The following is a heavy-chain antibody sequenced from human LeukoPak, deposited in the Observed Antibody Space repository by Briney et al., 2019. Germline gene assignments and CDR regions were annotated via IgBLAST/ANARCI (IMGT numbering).Heavy chain of an antibody. Sequence: ASVKVSCKASGYTFTSYGISWVRQAPGQGLEWMGWISAYNGNTNYAQKLQGRVTMTTDTSTSTAYMELRSLRSDDTAVYYCARGPANYYDSSSPYLFDIWGQGTMVTVSS. D-gene: IGHD3-22*01. J-gene: IGHJ3*02. V-gene: IGHV1-18*01. CDR2: ISAYNGNT. CDR1: GYTFTSYG. CDR3: ARGPANYYDSSSPYLFDI.